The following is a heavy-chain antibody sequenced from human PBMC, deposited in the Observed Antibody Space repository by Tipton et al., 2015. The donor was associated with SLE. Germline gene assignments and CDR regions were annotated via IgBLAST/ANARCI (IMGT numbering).Heavy chain of an antibody. J-gene: IGHJ4*02. V-gene: IGHV4-39*07. D-gene: IGHD3-3*01. CDR1: GDSITSDIYY. Sequence: TLSLTCFVSGDSITSDIYYWGWIRQPPGKGLEWIGSVYDSGTTHYNPSLKSRVTMSVDTSKTQFSLKLGSLTAADTAVYYCARGFFHDYWSAEQGRKSFYFDNWGQGALVTVSS. CDR2: VYDSGTT. CDR3: ARGFFHDYWSAEQGRKSFYFDN.